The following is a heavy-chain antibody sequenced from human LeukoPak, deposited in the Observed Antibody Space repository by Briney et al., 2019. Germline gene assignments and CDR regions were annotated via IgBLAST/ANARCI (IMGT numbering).Heavy chain of an antibody. J-gene: IGHJ4*02. CDR1: GFSFNTYG. CDR3: AKGAGRDYIWGTSGHRGILDD. D-gene: IGHD3-16*01. Sequence: GGSLRLSCAVSGFSFNTYGMHWVRQAPGKGLEWVAFIRYDGSNKYYADSVKGRFTISRDNSKNTLYLQMNSLRVEDTAVYYCAKGAGRDYIWGTSGHRGILDDWGRGTLVTVSS. CDR2: IRYDGSNK. V-gene: IGHV3-30*02.